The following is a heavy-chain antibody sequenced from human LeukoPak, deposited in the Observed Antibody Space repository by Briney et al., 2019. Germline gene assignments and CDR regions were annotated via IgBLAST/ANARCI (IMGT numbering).Heavy chain of an antibody. J-gene: IGHJ4*02. D-gene: IGHD3-22*01. CDR1: GFTFSSYS. CDR3: ARQGTQDYYDSSGYYDYL. V-gene: IGHV3-21*01. CDR2: ISSSSSYI. Sequence: GGSLRLSCAASGFTFSSYSMNWVRQAPGKGLEWVSSISSSSSYIYYADAVKGRFTISRDNAKNSLYLQMNSLRAEDTAVYYCARQGTQDYYDSSGYYDYLGGQGTLVTVSS.